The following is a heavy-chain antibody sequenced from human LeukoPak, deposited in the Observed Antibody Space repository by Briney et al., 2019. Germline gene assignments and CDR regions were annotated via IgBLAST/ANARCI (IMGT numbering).Heavy chain of an antibody. CDR3: ARDKGGDCLDY. CDR2: IKQDGSEK. J-gene: IGHJ4*02. V-gene: IGHV3-7*01. D-gene: IGHD2-21*01. Sequence: AGGSLRLSCAASGFTFSSYWMSWVRQAPGKGLEWVANIKQDGSEKYYVDSVKGRFTISRDNAKNSLYRQMNSLRAEDTAVYYCARDKGGDCLDYWGQGTLVTVSS. CDR1: GFTFSSYW.